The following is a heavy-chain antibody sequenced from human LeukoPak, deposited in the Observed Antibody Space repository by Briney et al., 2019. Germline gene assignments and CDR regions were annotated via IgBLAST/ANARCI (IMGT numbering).Heavy chain of an antibody. CDR3: ARDRSGAALDYFDY. CDR2: ISYDGSNK. CDR1: GFTFSSYA. Sequence: PGGSLRLSCAASGFTFSSYAMHWVRQAPGKGLEWVAVISYDGSNKYYADSVKGRFTISRDNSKNTLYLQMNSLRAEDTAVYYCARDRSGAALDYFDYWGQGTLVTVSS. D-gene: IGHD3-3*01. J-gene: IGHJ4*02. V-gene: IGHV3-30*01.